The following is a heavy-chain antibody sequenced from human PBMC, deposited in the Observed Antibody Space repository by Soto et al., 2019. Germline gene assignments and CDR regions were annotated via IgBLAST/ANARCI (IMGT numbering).Heavy chain of an antibody. J-gene: IGHJ4*02. CDR2: IRRKSDGETT. D-gene: IGHD3-10*01. CDR3: VRVTVEFDY. V-gene: IGHV3-49*03. CDR1: GFSFGDYD. Sequence: GGSLRLSCSASGFSFGDYDMGWFRQAPGKGLEWVGFIRRKSDGETTQYAASVKGRFTISRDDSKSIAYLQMSSLKIEDTAVYSCVRVTVEFDYWGQGTLVTVSS.